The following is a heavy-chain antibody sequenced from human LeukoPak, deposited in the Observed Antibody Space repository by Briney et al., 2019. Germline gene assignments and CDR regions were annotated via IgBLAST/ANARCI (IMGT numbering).Heavy chain of an antibody. CDR1: GGSISNTNW. J-gene: IGHJ4*02. CDR2: ISLTGLT. V-gene: IGHV4-4*02. D-gene: IGHD2-8*01. CDR3: SRENGAFSPFGY. Sequence: SGTLSLTRGVSGGSISNTNWWSWVRQPPGQGLEWIGEISLTGLTHYNPSLESRVTVSLDKSKNQLSLNLTSVTAADTAVCYCSRENGAFSPFGYWGQGTLVTVSS.